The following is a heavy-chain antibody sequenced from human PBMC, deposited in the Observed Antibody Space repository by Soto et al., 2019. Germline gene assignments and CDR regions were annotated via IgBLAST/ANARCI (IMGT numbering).Heavy chain of an antibody. CDR3: ARARHYYDCEFDP. D-gene: IGHD5-12*01. CDR1: GGSISGDY. CDR2: IYYSGST. Sequence: SETLSLTCFGSGGSISGDYGSWVRQPPGKGLEWIGYIYYSGSTTYNSSLKGRVTMSVDTSKNQFSLELSSVTAADTAVYYCARARHYYDCEFDPWAQGTLVTVSS. J-gene: IGHJ5*02. V-gene: IGHV4-59*08.